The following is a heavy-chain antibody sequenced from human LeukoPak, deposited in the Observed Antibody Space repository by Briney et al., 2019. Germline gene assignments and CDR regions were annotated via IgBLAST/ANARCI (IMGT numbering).Heavy chain of an antibody. Sequence: GGSLRLSCAASGFTFSSYSMNWVRQAPGEGLEWVANIKQDGSEKYYVDSVKGRFTISRDNAKNSLYLQMNSLRAEDTAVYFCASAWNGFDIWGQGTMVTVSS. D-gene: IGHD5-12*01. V-gene: IGHV3-7*01. CDR3: ASAWNGFDI. CDR2: IKQDGSEK. CDR1: GFTFSSYS. J-gene: IGHJ3*02.